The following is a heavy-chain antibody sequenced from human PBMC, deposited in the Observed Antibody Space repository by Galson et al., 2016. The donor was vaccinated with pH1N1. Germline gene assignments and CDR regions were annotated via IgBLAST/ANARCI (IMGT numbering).Heavy chain of an antibody. CDR3: ARGGYGIPFDI. J-gene: IGHJ3*02. D-gene: IGHD1-1*01. Sequence: LSLTCSVSGASVSSGNYYWSWIRLPPGKGLEWMGYVYDSGRTRYKPSLKSRVTISVDTSKNQFSLKLTSVTAADTAVYYCARGGYGIPFDIWGQGTMVTVSS. CDR2: VYDSGRT. CDR1: GASVSSGNYY. V-gene: IGHV4-61*01.